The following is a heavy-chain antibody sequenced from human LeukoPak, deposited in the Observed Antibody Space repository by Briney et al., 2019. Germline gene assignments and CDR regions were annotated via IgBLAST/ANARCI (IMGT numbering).Heavy chain of an antibody. V-gene: IGHV4-38-2*02. CDR2: IYHSGST. J-gene: IGHJ4*02. D-gene: IGHD3-3*01. CDR3: ARARVHDFWSGYSLAFDY. CDR1: GYSISSGYY. Sequence: SETLSLTCSVSGYSISSGYYWGWIRQPPGKGLEWIGSIYHSGSTYYNPSLKSRVTISVDTSKNQFSLKLSSVTAADTAVYYCARARVHDFWSGYSLAFDYWGQGTLVTVSS.